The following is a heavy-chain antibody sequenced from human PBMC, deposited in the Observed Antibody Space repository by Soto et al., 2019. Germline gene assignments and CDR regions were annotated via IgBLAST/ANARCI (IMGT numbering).Heavy chain of an antibody. V-gene: IGHV3-23*01. CDR2: ISDDGSRT. CDR3: VKGGWLDF. J-gene: IGHJ5*01. CDR1: GCSFHTFE. D-gene: IGHD3-16*01. Sequence: EVQLLESGGGLVQPGGSLRLSCAASGCSFHTFEMSWVRQAPGRGLEWVSFISDDGSRTYYADAVKGRFTISRDNSKYTLYLQMNSLTVEDTAVYACVKGGWLDFWGQGTLVTVSS.